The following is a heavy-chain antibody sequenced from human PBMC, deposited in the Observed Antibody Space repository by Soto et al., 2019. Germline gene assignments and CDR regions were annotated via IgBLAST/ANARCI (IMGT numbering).Heavy chain of an antibody. CDR2: IYPGDSDT. CDR1: GYSFTNYW. J-gene: IGHJ4*02. Sequence: GESLKISCKGSGYSFTNYWIGWVRQMPGKGLEWMGIIYPGDSDTRYSPSFQGQVTISADKSISTAYLQWSSLQASDTAMYYCARLGYGSENYYKMNTEYYFDYWGQGTLVTVSS. V-gene: IGHV5-51*01. D-gene: IGHD3-10*01. CDR3: ARLGYGSENYYKMNTEYYFDY.